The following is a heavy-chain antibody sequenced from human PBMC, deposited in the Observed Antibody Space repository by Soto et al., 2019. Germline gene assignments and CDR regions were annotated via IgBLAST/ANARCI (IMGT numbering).Heavy chain of an antibody. Sequence: LCWEACGYAVPSRGMSWVQQAQGKGLEWMGWISAYNGNTNYAQKLQGRVTMTTDTSTSTACMELRSLRSDDTAVYYCARNYRLVVVPAAIVSSGTAVWVHRTSVIVSS. CDR1: GYAVPSRG. V-gene: IGHV1-18*01. CDR2: ISAYNGNT. CDR3: ARNYRLVVVPAAIVSSGTAV. J-gene: IGHJ6*02. D-gene: IGHD2-2*01.